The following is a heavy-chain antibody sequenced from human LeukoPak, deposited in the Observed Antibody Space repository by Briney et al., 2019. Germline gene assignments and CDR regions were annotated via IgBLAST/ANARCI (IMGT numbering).Heavy chain of an antibody. D-gene: IGHD3-10*01. J-gene: IGHJ5*02. V-gene: IGHV4-34*01. CDR2: INHSGST. CDR3: ARGRPVLLWFGEPSNWFDP. CDR1: GGSFSGSY. Sequence: SETLSLTCAVYGGSFSGSYWSWIRQPPGKGLEWIGEINHSGSTNYNPSLKSRVTISVDTSKNQFSLKLSSVTAADTAVYYCARGRPVLLWFGEPSNWFDPWGQGTLVTVSS.